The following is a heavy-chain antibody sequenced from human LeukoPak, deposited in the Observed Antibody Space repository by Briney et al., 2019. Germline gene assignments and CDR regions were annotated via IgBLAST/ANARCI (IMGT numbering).Heavy chain of an antibody. CDR2: ISAYNGNT. CDR3: ARILWFGELGGYPLDY. Sequence: ASVKVSCKASGYTFTGHYMHWVRQAPGQGLEWMGWISAYNGNTNYAQKLQGRVTMTTDTSTSTAYMELRSLRSDDTAMYYCARILWFGELGGYPLDYWGQGTLVTVSS. V-gene: IGHV1-18*04. J-gene: IGHJ4*02. D-gene: IGHD3-10*01. CDR1: GYTFTGHY.